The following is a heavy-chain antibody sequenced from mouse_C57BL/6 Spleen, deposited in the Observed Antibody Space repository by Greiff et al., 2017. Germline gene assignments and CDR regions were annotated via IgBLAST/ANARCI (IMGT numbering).Heavy chain of an antibody. V-gene: IGHV1-64*01. CDR2: IHPNSGST. D-gene: IGHD1-1*01. Sequence: QVQLQQPGAELVKPGASVKLSCKASGYTFTSYWMHWVKQRPGQGLEWIGMIHPNSGSTNYNEKFKSKATLTVDKSSSTAYMQLSSLTSDDSAVYYCATPLYYGSSHWYIDVWGTGTTVTVSS. CDR3: ATPLYYGSSHWYIDV. CDR1: GYTFTSYW. J-gene: IGHJ1*03.